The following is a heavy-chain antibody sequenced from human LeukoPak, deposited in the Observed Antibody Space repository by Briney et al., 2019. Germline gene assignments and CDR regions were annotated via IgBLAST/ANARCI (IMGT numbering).Heavy chain of an antibody. V-gene: IGHV1-69*06. D-gene: IGHD4-23*01. Sequence: SVKVSCKASGGTFSSYAISWVRQAPGQGLEWMGGIIPIFGTANYAQKFQGRVTITADKSTSTAYMELSSLRSEDTAVYYCAGVHAPTLRWLQHWGQGTLVTVSS. J-gene: IGHJ1*01. CDR3: AGVHAPTLRWLQH. CDR1: GGTFSSYA. CDR2: IIPIFGTA.